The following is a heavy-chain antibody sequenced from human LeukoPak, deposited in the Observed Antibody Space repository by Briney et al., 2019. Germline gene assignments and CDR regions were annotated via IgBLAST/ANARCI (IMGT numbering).Heavy chain of an antibody. J-gene: IGHJ4*02. V-gene: IGHV1-2*02. D-gene: IGHD5-18*01. CDR2: IHPHSGGT. Sequence: ASVKASCKASGYSFTAYSIVWVRQAPGQGLEWMGWIHPHSGGTAYGKTFQGRVTMTRDTSISTAYMELNSLGSDDAAVYYCARLGTGYSLSYWGQGTLVTVSS. CDR3: ARLGTGYSLSY. CDR1: GYSFTAYS.